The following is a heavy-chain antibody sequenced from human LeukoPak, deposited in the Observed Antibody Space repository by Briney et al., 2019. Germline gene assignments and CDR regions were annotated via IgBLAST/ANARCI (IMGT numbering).Heavy chain of an antibody. CDR2: ISGSGGST. CDR1: GFTFSSYA. CDR3: AKGTSIAQSYYYGMDV. Sequence: GALRLSCAASGFTFSSYAMSWVRQAPGKGLEWVSAISGSGGSTYYADSVKGRFTISRDNSKNTLYLQMNSLRAEDTAVYYCAKGTSIAQSYYYGMDVWGQGTTVTVSS. J-gene: IGHJ6*02. V-gene: IGHV3-23*01. D-gene: IGHD6-6*01.